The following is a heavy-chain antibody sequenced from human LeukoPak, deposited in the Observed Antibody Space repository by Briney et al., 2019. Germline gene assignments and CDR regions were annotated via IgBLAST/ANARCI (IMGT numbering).Heavy chain of an antibody. V-gene: IGHV3-7*01. CDR1: GFTFSGHW. Sequence: PGGSLRLSCAASGFTFSGHWMSWVRQAPGEGLEWVANINKGGSDKYYVDSVKGRFTISRDNANNLLYLQMNSLRGEDTAVYYCTRDRSRAEDDWGQGTLVTVSS. CDR3: TRDRSRAEDD. CDR2: INKGGSDK. J-gene: IGHJ4*02. D-gene: IGHD1-14*01.